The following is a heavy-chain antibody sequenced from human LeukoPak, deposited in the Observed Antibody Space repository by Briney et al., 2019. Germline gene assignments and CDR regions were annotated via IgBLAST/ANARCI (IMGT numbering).Heavy chain of an antibody. V-gene: IGHV4-34*01. Sequence: PSETLSLTCAVYGGSFSGYYWSWIRQPPGKGLEWIGEINHSGSTNYNPSLKSRATISVDTPKNQFSLKLSSVTAADTAVYYCARARYSYGPYYFDYWGQGTLVTVSS. J-gene: IGHJ4*02. CDR3: ARARYSYGPYYFDY. CDR2: INHSGST. CDR1: GGSFSGYY. D-gene: IGHD5-18*01.